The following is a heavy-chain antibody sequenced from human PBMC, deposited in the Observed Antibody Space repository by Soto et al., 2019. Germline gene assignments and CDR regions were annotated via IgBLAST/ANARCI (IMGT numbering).Heavy chain of an antibody. J-gene: IGHJ3*02. V-gene: IGHV4-39*01. CDR1: GGSISSSSYY. D-gene: IGHD1-1*01. CDR2: IYYSGST. Sequence: PENLCVTWTVSGGSISSSSYYWGWIRQPKGKGLEWIGSIYYSGSTYYNPSLNSRVTISVDTSKNQFSLKRRFLSAADTAVYYCARRERYDDAFDIWGQGTMLTVS. CDR3: ARRERYDDAFDI.